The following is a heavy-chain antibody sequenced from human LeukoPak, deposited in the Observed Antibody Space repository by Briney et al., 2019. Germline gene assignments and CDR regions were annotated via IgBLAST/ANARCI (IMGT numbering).Heavy chain of an antibody. Sequence: SETLSLTCTVSGYSISSGYYWGWIRQPPGKGLEWIGSIYHSGSTYYNPSLKSRVTISVDTSKNQFSLKLSSVTAADTAVYYCARTIAVAGWGAFDIWGQGTMVTVSS. J-gene: IGHJ3*02. V-gene: IGHV4-38-2*02. CDR3: ARTIAVAGWGAFDI. CDR2: IYHSGST. D-gene: IGHD6-19*01. CDR1: GYSISSGYY.